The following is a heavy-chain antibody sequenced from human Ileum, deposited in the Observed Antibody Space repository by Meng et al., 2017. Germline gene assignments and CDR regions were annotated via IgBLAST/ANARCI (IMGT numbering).Heavy chain of an antibody. J-gene: IGHJ4*02. CDR1: GGSFSGYY. CDR2: IDHSGST. CDR3: ARGGGPRAYYFDY. Sequence: QAKLQPGGAGLLKPSDTPSLTCAVYGGSFSGYYCGWIRQPPGKGLEWIGDIDHSGSTNYNPSLKSRVTISVDTSKNQFSLNLNSVTAADTAVYYCARGGGPRAYYFDYWGQGALVTVSS. D-gene: IGHD3-10*01. V-gene: IGHV4-34*01.